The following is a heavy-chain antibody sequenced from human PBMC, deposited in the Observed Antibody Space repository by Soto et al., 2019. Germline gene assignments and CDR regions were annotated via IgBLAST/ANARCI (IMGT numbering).Heavy chain of an antibody. J-gene: IGHJ4*02. CDR2: ILHTGGT. CDR3: ARLQFGEGFDY. Sequence: PSETLSLTCTVSGGSISSGGYYWSWIRQHPGKGLEWIGYILHTGGTQYNPSLKSRVSMSVDKSKNQFSLHLTSVTAADTAVYYCARLQFGEGFDYWGQGALVTVSS. CDR1: GGSISSGGYY. V-gene: IGHV4-30-2*01. D-gene: IGHD3-10*01.